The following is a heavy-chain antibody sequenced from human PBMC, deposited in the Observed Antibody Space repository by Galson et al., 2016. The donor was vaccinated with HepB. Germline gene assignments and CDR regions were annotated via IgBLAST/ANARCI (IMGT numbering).Heavy chain of an antibody. V-gene: IGHV3-74*01. CDR2: VNTDGFSA. CDR1: GFTFSNYW. J-gene: IGHJ6*02. CDR3: ARVRSTAASDFYLYDGMDV. Sequence: SLRLSCAASGFTFSNYWMHWVRQAPGKGLVWASRVNTDGFSANYADSVKGRFFISRDNGKNTLYLEMNGLRVEDTAVYYCARVRSTAASDFYLYDGMDVWGQGTTVTVSS. D-gene: IGHD6-13*01.